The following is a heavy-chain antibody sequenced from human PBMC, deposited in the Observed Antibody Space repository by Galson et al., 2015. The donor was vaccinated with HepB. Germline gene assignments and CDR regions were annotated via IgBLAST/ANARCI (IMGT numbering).Heavy chain of an antibody. CDR1: GGTFSSYA. V-gene: IGHV1-69*01. D-gene: IGHD4-11*01. CDR2: IIPIFGTA. J-gene: IGHJ6*03. Sequence: SGGTFSSYAISWVRQAPGQGLEWMGGIIPIFGTANYAQKFQGRVTITADESTSTAYMELSSLRSEDTAVYYCAREARTVTTTYYYMDVWGKGTTVTVS. CDR3: AREARTVTTTYYYMDV.